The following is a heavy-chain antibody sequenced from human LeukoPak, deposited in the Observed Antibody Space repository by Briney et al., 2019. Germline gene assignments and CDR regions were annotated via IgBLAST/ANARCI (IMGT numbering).Heavy chain of an antibody. CDR3: AREDTAMANFDY. Sequence: LRLSCAASGFTFSDYYMSWIRQPPGKGLEWIGEINHSGSTNYNPSLKSRVTISVDTSKNQFSLKLSSVTAADTAVYYCAREDTAMANFDYWGQGTLVTVSS. CDR1: GFTFSDYY. J-gene: IGHJ4*02. V-gene: IGHV4-34*01. CDR2: INHSGST. D-gene: IGHD5-18*01.